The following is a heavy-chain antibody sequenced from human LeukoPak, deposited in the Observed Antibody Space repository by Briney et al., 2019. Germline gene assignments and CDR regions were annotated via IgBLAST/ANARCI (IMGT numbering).Heavy chain of an antibody. CDR3: ARDISGWYRDY. CDR2: ITITGSLI. V-gene: IGHV3-21*01. Sequence: PARSLRLSCAPSGFTFTSYSITWVRQAPGKVLEWVSTITITGSLIFYANAVKGRFTVSRNKAKNSVYMQMNSVSVEDTGMYYCARDISGWYRDYWGQGTLVTVS. CDR1: GFTFTSYS. J-gene: IGHJ4*02. D-gene: IGHD6-19*01.